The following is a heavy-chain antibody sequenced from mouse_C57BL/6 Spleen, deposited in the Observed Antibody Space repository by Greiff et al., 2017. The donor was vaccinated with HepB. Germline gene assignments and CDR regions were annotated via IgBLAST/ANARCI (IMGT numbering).Heavy chain of an antibody. CDR1: GYTFTSYW. Sequence: QVQLQQPGAELVKPGASVKMSCKASGYTFTSYWITWVKQRPGQGLEWIGDIYPGSGSTNYNEKFKSKATLTVDTSSSTAYMQLSSLKSEDSAVYYCANYLGCSYRPTFAYRGQGTLVTVSA. CDR3: ANYLGCSYRPTFAY. CDR2: IYPGSGST. D-gene: IGHD1-1*01. J-gene: IGHJ3*01. V-gene: IGHV1-55*01.